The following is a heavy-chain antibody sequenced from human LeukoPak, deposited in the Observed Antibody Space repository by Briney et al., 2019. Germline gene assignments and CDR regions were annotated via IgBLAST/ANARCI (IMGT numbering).Heavy chain of an antibody. CDR3: ARGKAAAAKRCYFDY. CDR1: GFTFSSYG. D-gene: IGHD6-13*01. CDR2: ISYDGSNK. J-gene: IGHJ4*02. Sequence: GRSLRLSCAASGFTFSSYGMHWVRQAPGKGLEWVAVISYDGSNKYYADSVKGRFTISRDNSKNTLYLQMNSLRAEDTAVYYCARGKAAAAKRCYFDYWGQGTLVTVSS. V-gene: IGHV3-30*03.